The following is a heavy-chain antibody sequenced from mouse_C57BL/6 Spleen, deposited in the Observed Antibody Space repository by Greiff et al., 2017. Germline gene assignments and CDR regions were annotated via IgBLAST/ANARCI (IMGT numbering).Heavy chain of an antibody. CDR3: ATDYDGYFDV. Sequence: EVKLMESGGDLVKPGGSLKLSCAASGFTFSSYGMSWVRQTPDKRLEWVATISSGGSYTYYPDSVKGRFTISRDNAKNTLYLQMSSLKSEDTAMYYCATDYDGYFDVWGTGTTVTVSS. D-gene: IGHD2-4*01. J-gene: IGHJ1*03. V-gene: IGHV5-6*01. CDR1: GFTFSSYG. CDR2: ISSGGSYT.